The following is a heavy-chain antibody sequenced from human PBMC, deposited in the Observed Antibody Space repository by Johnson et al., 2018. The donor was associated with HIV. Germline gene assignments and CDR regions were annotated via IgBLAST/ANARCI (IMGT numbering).Heavy chain of an antibody. CDR3: ARTTLRFLDRGDDAFDI. Sequence: VQLVESGGGLVQPGGSLRLSCAASGLTVSTNDINWVRQAPGKGLEWVAIIYSGDSTYYADSLEGRFTISIDKSKNTMYLQMNSLRAEDTAVYYCARTTLRFLDRGDDAFDIWGQGTMVTVSS. CDR1: GLTVSTND. D-gene: IGHD3-3*01. V-gene: IGHV3-66*01. CDR2: IYSGDST. J-gene: IGHJ3*02.